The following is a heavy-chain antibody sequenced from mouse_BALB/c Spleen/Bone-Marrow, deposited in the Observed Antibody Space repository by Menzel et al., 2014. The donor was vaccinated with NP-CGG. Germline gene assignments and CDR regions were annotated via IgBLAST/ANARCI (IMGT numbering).Heavy chain of an antibody. D-gene: IGHD1-1*01. CDR1: GFNIKDTY. J-gene: IGHJ1*01. Sequence: VQLEESGAELVKPGASVKLSCTASGFNIKDTYMHWVKQRPEQGLEWIGRIDPANGNTKYDPKFQGKATITADTSSNTAYLQLSSLTSEDTAVYYCARYDYGWYFYVWGAGTTVTVSS. CDR3: ARYDYGWYFYV. CDR2: IDPANGNT. V-gene: IGHV14-3*02.